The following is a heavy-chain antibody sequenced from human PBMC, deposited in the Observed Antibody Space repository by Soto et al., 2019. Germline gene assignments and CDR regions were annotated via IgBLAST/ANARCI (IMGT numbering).Heavy chain of an antibody. CDR3: ARGEMATKTYYYYGMDV. D-gene: IGHD5-12*01. CDR1: GFTFSDYY. CDR2: ISSSGSTI. Sequence: QVQLVESGGGLVKPGGSLRLSCAASGFTFSDYYLSWIRQAPGKGLEWVSYISSSGSTIYYANSGKGRFTMSRDNAKNSLYLQMNSLGAEDTAVYYCARGEMATKTYYYYGMDVWGQGTTVTVSS. J-gene: IGHJ6*02. V-gene: IGHV3-11*01.